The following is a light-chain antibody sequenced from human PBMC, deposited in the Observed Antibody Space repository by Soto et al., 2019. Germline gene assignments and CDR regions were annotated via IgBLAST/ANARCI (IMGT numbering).Light chain of an antibody. CDR1: QTIRSNY. CDR3: QQYGSSPWT. V-gene: IGKV3-20*01. CDR2: GAS. J-gene: IGKJ1*01. Sequence: ETVLTQSPGTLSLSPGERATLSCRASQTIRSNYLAWYRQTPGQAPRLLIYGASNRATGIADRFSGSGSGTDFTLIISRQEPEDFALYYCQQYGSSPWTFGQGNKMEIK.